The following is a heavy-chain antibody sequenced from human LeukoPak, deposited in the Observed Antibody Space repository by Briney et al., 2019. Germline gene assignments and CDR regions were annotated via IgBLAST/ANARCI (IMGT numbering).Heavy chain of an antibody. CDR2: FDLEDGET. CDR3: ARDLIVVVGDVFDL. CDR1: GYSLTELS. J-gene: IGHJ3*01. V-gene: IGHV1-24*01. D-gene: IGHD3-22*01. Sequence: ASVKVSCKVSGYSLTELSMHWVRQAPGKGLEWMGRFDLEDGETVYAQKFQGRVTMTEDTSTDTAYMELSSLRSDDTAVYYCARDLIVVVGDVFDLWGQGTMVTVTS.